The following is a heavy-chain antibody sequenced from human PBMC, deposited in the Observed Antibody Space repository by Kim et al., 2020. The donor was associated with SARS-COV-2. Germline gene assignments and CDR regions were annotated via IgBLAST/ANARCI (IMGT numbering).Heavy chain of an antibody. D-gene: IGHD2-2*01. J-gene: IGHJ6*03. CDR2: INSDGSST. CDR1: GFTFSSYW. V-gene: IGHV3-74*01. CDR3: ARDSHRSLPTLGSIVVVPAASSGYYYMDV. Sequence: GGSLRLSCAASGFTFSSYWMHWVRQAPGKGLVWVSRINSDGSSTGYADSVKGRFTISRDNAKNTLYLQMNSLRAEDTAVYYCARDSHRSLPTLGSIVVVPAASSGYYYMDVWGKGTTVTVSS.